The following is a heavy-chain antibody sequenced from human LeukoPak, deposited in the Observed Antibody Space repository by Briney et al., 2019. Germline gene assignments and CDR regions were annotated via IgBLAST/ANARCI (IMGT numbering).Heavy chain of an antibody. CDR1: GGSLSGSLFY. Sequence: PLETLSLTCTVSGGSLSGSLFYWAWIRQPPGKGLEWIGSIYYSGSTYYNPSLKSRVTISVDMSKNQFSLNLRSVTAADTAVYYCAKNIYDWNSFYFDSWGQGTLVTVSS. CDR3: AKNIYDWNSFYFDS. CDR2: IYYSGST. V-gene: IGHV4-39*01. D-gene: IGHD1-7*01. J-gene: IGHJ4*02.